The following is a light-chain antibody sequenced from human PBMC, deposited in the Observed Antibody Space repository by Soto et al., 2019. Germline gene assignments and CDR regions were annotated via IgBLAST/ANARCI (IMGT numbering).Light chain of an antibody. Sequence: EIVLTQSPGTLSLSPGERATLSCRASQSVASTYLAWYQRKPGQAPRVLIYGASNRATGIPDRFSGSGSGTDFTLTISRLEPEDFAVYYCLHYGSPPRTFGQGTKVEI. V-gene: IGKV3-20*01. J-gene: IGKJ1*01. CDR1: QSVASTY. CDR3: LHYGSPPRT. CDR2: GAS.